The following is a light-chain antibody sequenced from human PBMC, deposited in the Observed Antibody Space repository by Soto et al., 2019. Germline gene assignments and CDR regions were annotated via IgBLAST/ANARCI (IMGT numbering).Light chain of an antibody. CDR2: DAS. V-gene: IGKV3-11*01. J-gene: IGKJ1*01. Sequence: EIVLTQSPATLSLSPGERATLSCRASQSVSSYLAWYQQKPGQAPRLLIYDASNRATGIPARFSGSGSGTDFTLPISSLEPEDFAVYYCQQRSNWPPTFGQGTQVEIK. CDR1: QSVSSY. CDR3: QQRSNWPPT.